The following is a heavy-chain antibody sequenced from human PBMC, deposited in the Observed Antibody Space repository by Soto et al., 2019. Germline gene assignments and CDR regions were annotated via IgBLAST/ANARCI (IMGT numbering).Heavy chain of an antibody. Sequence: QVQLVESGGGVVQPGRSLRLSCAASGFTFSSYSMHWVRQSPGKGLEWVAVLSYDVRNKFYADSVKVRFTISRDNAKNTLYLQMNSLRTEDTAVYYCAREYVTGYYNVLGYWGQGTLVTVSS. CDR2: LSYDVRNK. D-gene: IGHD3-9*01. CDR3: AREYVTGYYNVLGY. CDR1: GFTFSSYS. J-gene: IGHJ4*02. V-gene: IGHV3-30*04.